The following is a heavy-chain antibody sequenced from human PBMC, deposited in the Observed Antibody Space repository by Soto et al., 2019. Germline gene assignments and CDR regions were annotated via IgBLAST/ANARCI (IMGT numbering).Heavy chain of an antibody. D-gene: IGHD1-26*01. Sequence: QLQLVQSGGEVKKPGASVRVSCEAYGYPFSKYGISWIRQAPGQGLEWMGWIKPDNGNTDYAQTFQGRVTMTTDTSSNAAYMELRSLRSDDTAVYYCATSYYSGFDPWGQGTLVSVSS. CDR1: GYPFSKYG. J-gene: IGHJ5*02. V-gene: IGHV1-18*04. CDR2: IKPDNGNT. CDR3: ATSYYSGFDP.